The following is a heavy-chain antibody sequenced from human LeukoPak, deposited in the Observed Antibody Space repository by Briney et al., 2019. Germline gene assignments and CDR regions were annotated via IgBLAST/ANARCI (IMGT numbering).Heavy chain of an antibody. CDR3: ARMGIAAAGLYYFDY. D-gene: IGHD6-13*01. Sequence: PGGSLRLSCAASGFTVSSNYMGWVRQAPGKGLEWVSVIYSGGSTYYADSVKGRFTISRDNSKNTLYLQMNSLRAEDTAVYYCARMGIAAAGLYYFDYWGQGTLVTVSS. V-gene: IGHV3-53*01. J-gene: IGHJ4*02. CDR1: GFTVSSNY. CDR2: IYSGGST.